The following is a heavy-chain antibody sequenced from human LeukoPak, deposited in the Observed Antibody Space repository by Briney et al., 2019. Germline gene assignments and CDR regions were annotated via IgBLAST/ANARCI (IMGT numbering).Heavy chain of an antibody. CDR1: GFTFSSYG. J-gene: IGHJ4*02. Sequence: GGSLRLSCAASGFTFSSYGMHWVRQAPGKGLEWVAVISYDGSNKYYADSVKGRFTISRDNSKNTLYLQMNSLRAEDTAVYYCAKDISKWELHFDYWGQGTLVTVSS. CDR3: AKDISKWELHFDY. CDR2: ISYDGSNK. D-gene: IGHD1-26*01. V-gene: IGHV3-30*18.